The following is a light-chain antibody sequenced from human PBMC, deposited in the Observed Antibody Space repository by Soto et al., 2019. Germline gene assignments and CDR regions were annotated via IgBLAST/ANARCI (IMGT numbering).Light chain of an antibody. Sequence: QSVLTQPASVSGSPGQSIAISCTGASIDFGGYNYVSWYQQHPGKAPKLMIYDVASRPSGVSDRFSGSKSGNTASLTISGLQAEDEADYYCSSYTSSSTLYVFGTGTKATVL. J-gene: IGLJ1*01. CDR3: SSYTSSSTLYV. CDR2: DVA. CDR1: SIDFGGYNY. V-gene: IGLV2-14*03.